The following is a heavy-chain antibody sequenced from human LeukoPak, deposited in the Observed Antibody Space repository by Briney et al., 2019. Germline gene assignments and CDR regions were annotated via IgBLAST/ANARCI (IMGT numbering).Heavy chain of an antibody. CDR3: ARGGGYGSGNHYRGGAFDI. Sequence: PGGSLRLSCATSGVIVSDNYMTWVRQAPGKGLEWVSVIYRGGSTYYAESVKGRLTNSRDNSKNMVYLQMYSLRVEDTAVYYCARGGGYGSGNHYRGGAFDIWGQGTMVTVSS. J-gene: IGHJ3*02. CDR2: IYRGGST. D-gene: IGHD3-10*01. V-gene: IGHV3-53*01. CDR1: GVIVSDNY.